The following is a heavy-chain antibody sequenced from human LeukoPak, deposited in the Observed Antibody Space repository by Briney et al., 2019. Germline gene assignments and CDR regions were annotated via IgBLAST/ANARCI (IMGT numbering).Heavy chain of an antibody. D-gene: IGHD2-21*01. CDR3: ARGAKGDLYDY. V-gene: IGHV3-64*01. J-gene: IGHJ4*02. CDR2: ISSNGDST. Sequence: PGGSLRLSCAASGFTFSSYAMHWVRQAPGKGLEYVSAISSNGDSTYYANSVKGRFTISRDNSKNTLYLQMGSLRAEDRAVYYSARGAKGDLYDYWGQGTLVTVSS. CDR1: GFTFSSYA.